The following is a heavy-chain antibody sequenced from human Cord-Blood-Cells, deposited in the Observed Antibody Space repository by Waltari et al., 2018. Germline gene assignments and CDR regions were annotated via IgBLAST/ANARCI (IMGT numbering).Heavy chain of an antibody. Sequence: QVQLVQSGAEVKKPGSSVKVSCKASGGTFSSYAISWVRQAPGQGLEWMVGITPIFGTANYAQKFQGRVTITADKSTGTAYKELSSLRSEDTAVYDCARGVIAIPRLYYYYYGMDVWGQGTTVTVSS. J-gene: IGHJ6*02. V-gene: IGHV1-69*06. CDR1: GGTFSSYA. CDR2: ITPIFGTA. CDR3: ARGVIAIPRLYYYYYGMDV. D-gene: IGHD2-21*01.